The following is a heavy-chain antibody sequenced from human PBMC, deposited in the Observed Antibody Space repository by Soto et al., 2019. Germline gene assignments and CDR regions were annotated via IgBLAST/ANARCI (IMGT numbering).Heavy chain of an antibody. Sequence: QVQLQESGPGLVKPSQTLSLTCTVSGGSISSGGYYWSWIRQHPGKGLEWIGYIYYSGSTYFNPSVKSRVTIAVETSKNQLSLKLSSVTAADTAVYYCARGVLEEFSDDYWGQGTLVTVSS. CDR2: IYYSGST. CDR3: ARGVLEEFSDDY. CDR1: GGSISSGGYY. J-gene: IGHJ4*02. V-gene: IGHV4-31*03. D-gene: IGHD3-16*01.